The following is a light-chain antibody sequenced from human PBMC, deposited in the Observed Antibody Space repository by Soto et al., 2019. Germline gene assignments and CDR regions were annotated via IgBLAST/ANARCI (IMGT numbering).Light chain of an antibody. CDR2: GAS. J-gene: IGKJ5*01. CDR3: QQYGSSLSIT. V-gene: IGKV3-20*01. Sequence: IVLTQSPGTLSLSPLERATLSCSASQSVSSSYLAWYQQKPGQAPRLLIYGASSRATGIPDRFSGSGSGTEFTLTISSLQSEDFAVYYCQQYGSSLSITFGQGTRLEIK. CDR1: QSVSSSY.